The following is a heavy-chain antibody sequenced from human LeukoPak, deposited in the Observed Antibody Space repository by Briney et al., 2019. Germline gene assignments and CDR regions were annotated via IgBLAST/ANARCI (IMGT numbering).Heavy chain of an antibody. J-gene: IGHJ4*02. CDR1: GFTVSSNY. CDR3: ARQYYDILTGHYYFDY. CDR2: IYSGGST. Sequence: PGGSLRLSCAASGFTVSSNYMSWVRQAPGKGLEWVSVIYSGGSTYYADSVKGRFTISRDNSKNTLYLQMNSLRAEDTAVYYCARQYYDILTGHYYFDYWGQGTLVTVSS. D-gene: IGHD3-9*01. V-gene: IGHV3-66*04.